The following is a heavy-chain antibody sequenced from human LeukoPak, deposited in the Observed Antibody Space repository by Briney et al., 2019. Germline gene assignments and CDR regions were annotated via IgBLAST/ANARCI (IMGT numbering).Heavy chain of an antibody. Sequence: GGSLRLSCAASGFTFSSYGMHWVRQAPGKGLEWVAFIRYDGSNKYYADSVKGRFTISRDNSKNTLYLQMNSLRAEDTAVYYCAKDVSIAAPYFDYWGQGTLVTASS. CDR1: GFTFSSYG. CDR2: IRYDGSNK. CDR3: AKDVSIAAPYFDY. D-gene: IGHD6-6*01. V-gene: IGHV3-30*02. J-gene: IGHJ4*02.